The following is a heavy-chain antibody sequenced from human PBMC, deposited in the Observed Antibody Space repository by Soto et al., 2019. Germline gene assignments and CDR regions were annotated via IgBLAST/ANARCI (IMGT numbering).Heavy chain of an antibody. D-gene: IGHD2-2*01. Sequence: PAETLCLSCAVDGGSFIGYDWSWIRQPPGKGLEWIGEINHSGSTNYNPSLKSRVTISVDTSKNQFSLKLSSVTAADTAVYYCARYEYCSSTSCYPFDYWGQGTLVTVSS. CDR1: GGSFIGYD. CDR3: ARYEYCSSTSCYPFDY. CDR2: INHSGST. V-gene: IGHV4-34*01. J-gene: IGHJ4*02.